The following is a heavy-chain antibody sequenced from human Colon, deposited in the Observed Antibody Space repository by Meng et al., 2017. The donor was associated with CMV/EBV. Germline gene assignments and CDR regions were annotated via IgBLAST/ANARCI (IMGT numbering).Heavy chain of an antibody. Sequence: GESLKISCAASGFSFSNYEMHWVRQAPGKGLEWISYISGSGSTVFYADSVKGRFTVSRDNAKNTLFLQMNSLRTEDTAVYYCALRLRNSDGMDVWGQGTTVTVSS. CDR3: ALRLRNSDGMDV. V-gene: IGHV3-48*03. D-gene: IGHD3-16*01. CDR2: ISGSGSTV. J-gene: IGHJ6*02. CDR1: GFSFSNYE.